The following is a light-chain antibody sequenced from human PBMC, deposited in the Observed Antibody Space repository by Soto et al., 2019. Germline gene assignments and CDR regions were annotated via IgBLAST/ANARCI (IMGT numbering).Light chain of an antibody. CDR1: SSDITGYNY. J-gene: IGLJ1*01. CDR2: EVS. CDR3: SSYASSSPYV. V-gene: IGLV2-14*01. Sequence: QSALTQPASVSGSPGQSITISCTGTSSDITGYNYVSWYQQRPGKAPKLVISEVSNRPSGVSNRFSGSKCGYKASLTISGRQGEDEADYYCSSYASSSPYVFGTGSKVTVL.